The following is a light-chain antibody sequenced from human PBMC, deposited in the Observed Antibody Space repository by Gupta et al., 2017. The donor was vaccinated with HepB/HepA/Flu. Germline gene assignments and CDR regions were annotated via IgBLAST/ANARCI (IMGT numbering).Light chain of an antibody. CDR3: GAAHSSGINFVYV. CDR2: VDTSGIVG. V-gene: IGLV9-49*01. Sequence: PVPTQPPSASASLGASVTLTCTLSSGYSNYKVDWYQQRPGKGPRFVMGVDTSGIVGSKGEDIPDRFSVLGSGLNRYLTIENIQEEDESDYHCGAAHSSGINFVYVFGGGTQLTVL. J-gene: IGLJ7*01. CDR1: SGYSNYK.